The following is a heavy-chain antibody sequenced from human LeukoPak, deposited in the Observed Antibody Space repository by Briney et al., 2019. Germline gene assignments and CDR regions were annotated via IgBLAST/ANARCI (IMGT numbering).Heavy chain of an antibody. Sequence: SETLSLICTVSGGSIRSSYYYWGWIRQPPGKGLEWIGSIYDSGSTYYNPSLKSRVTISVDTSKNQFSLKLSSVTAADTAVYYCARVLGYSYGYIDYWGQGTLVTVSS. D-gene: IGHD5-18*01. V-gene: IGHV4-39*07. CDR3: ARVLGYSYGYIDY. CDR2: IYDSGST. J-gene: IGHJ4*02. CDR1: GGSIRSSYYY.